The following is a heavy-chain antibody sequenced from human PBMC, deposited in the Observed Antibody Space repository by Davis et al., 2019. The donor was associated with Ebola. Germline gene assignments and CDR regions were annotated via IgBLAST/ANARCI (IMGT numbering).Heavy chain of an antibody. Sequence: ASVKVSCKASGYTFTGYYMHWVRQAPGQGLEWMGWINPNSGGTNYAQKFQGWVTMTRDTSISTAYMELSRLRSDDTAVYCCTRDQQLRDYYYCGMDVWGQGTTVTVSS. D-gene: IGHD2-2*01. CDR1: GYTFTGYY. CDR3: TRDQQLRDYYYCGMDV. V-gene: IGHV1-2*04. J-gene: IGHJ6*02. CDR2: INPNSGGT.